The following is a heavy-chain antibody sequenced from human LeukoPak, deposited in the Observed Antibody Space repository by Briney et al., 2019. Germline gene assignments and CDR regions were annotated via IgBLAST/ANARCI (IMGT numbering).Heavy chain of an antibody. Sequence: ASVKVSCKASGYTFIGYYMHWVRQAPGQGLEWMGWINPNSGGTNFAQKFQGRVTMTRDTSISTAYMELSRLRYDDAAVYYCARSWDSYRTPTVTPGGSWGQGTLVTVSS. CDR3: ARSWDSYRTPTVTPGGS. V-gene: IGHV1-2*02. CDR2: INPNSGGT. D-gene: IGHD4-17*01. J-gene: IGHJ5*02. CDR1: GYTFIGYY.